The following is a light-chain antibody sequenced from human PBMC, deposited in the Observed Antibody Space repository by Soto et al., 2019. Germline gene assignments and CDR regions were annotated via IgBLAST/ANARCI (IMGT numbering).Light chain of an antibody. J-gene: IGLJ3*02. Sequence: SSELTQPPSVSVAPGKTATITCGGNNIGSESVHWYQQKPGQAPVLVIYYDSDRPSGIPERFSGSNSGNTATLTISRVEAGDEADYYCQVWDSSSDHPDWVFGGGTKLTVL. CDR3: QVWDSSSDHPDWV. V-gene: IGLV3-21*04. CDR1: NIGSES. CDR2: YDS.